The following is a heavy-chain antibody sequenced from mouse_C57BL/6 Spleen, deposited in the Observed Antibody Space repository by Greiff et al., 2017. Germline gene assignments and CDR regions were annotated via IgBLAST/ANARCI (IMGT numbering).Heavy chain of an antibody. CDR3: ARHPMVTRDLDY. J-gene: IGHJ4*01. Sequence: EVKVVESGGDLVKPGGSLKLSCAASGFTFSSYGMSWVRQTPDKRLEWVATISSGGSYTYYPDSVKGRFTISRDNAKNTLYLQMSSLKSEDTAMYYCARHPMVTRDLDYWGQGTSVTVSS. CDR1: GFTFSSYG. D-gene: IGHD2-2*01. V-gene: IGHV5-6*01. CDR2: ISSGGSYT.